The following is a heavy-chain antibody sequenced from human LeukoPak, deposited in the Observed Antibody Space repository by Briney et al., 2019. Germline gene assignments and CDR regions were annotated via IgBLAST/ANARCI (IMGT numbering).Heavy chain of an antibody. D-gene: IGHD2/OR15-2a*01. V-gene: IGHV3-48*01. Sequence: PGKSLRLSCAASGFTFSSYTMNWVRQAPGKGLEWVSYISTSSSTMYYADSVKGRFTISRDNAKNSLYLQMNSLRAEDTAVYYCARDPGYFVGYWGQGTLVTVSS. CDR3: ARDPGYFVGY. CDR1: GFTFSSYT. CDR2: ISTSSSTM. J-gene: IGHJ4*02.